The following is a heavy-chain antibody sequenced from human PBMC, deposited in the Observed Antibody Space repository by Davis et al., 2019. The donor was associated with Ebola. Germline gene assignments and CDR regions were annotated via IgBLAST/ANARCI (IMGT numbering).Heavy chain of an antibody. D-gene: IGHD3-3*01. CDR1: GFTFSSYS. Sequence: PGGSLRLSCAASGFTFSSYSMNWVRQAPGKGLEWISSISSSSSYIYYADPVKGRFNISRDNAKNSLYLQMNSLRAEEKAVYYWARVYYEFWSGLASPPPYYMDVWGKGTTVTVSS. CDR3: ARVYYEFWSGLASPPPYYMDV. V-gene: IGHV3-21*01. J-gene: IGHJ6*03. CDR2: ISSSSSYI.